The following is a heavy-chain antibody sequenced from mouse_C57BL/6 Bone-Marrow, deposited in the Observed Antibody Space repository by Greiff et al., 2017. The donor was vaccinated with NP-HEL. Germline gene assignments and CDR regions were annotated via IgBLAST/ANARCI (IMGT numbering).Heavy chain of an antibody. J-gene: IGHJ3*01. V-gene: IGHV10-1*01. Sequence: GGGLVQPKGSLKLSCAASGFSFNTYAMNWVRQAPGKGLEWVARIRSKSNNYATYYADSVKDRFTISRDDSESMLYLQMNNLKTEDTAMYYCVRSGSSFWFAYWGQGTLVTVSA. D-gene: IGHD1-1*01. CDR3: VRSGSSFWFAY. CDR1: GFSFNTYA. CDR2: IRSKSNNYAT.